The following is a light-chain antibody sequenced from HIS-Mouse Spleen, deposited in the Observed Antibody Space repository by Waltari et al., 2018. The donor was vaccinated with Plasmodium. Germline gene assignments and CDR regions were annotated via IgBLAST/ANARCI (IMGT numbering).Light chain of an antibody. J-gene: IGLJ3*02. V-gene: IGLV3-10*01. CDR2: EDN. Sequence: SYELTQPPSVSVSPGQTARITCSGDALPKKYAYWYQQKPGQAPVLVIYEDNKRPSGIPGRFSGSSSGTMATLTISGAQVEDEADYYCYSTDSSGNHRVFGGGTKLTVL. CDR3: YSTDSSGNHRV. CDR1: ALPKKY.